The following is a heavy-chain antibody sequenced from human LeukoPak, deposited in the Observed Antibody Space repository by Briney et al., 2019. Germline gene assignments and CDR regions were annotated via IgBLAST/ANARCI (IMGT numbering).Heavy chain of an antibody. V-gene: IGHV1-3*01. Sequence: ASVKVSCKASGYTFTSYAMHWVRQAPGQRLEWMGWINAGNGNTKYSQKFQGRVTITRDTSASTAYMELSSLRSEDTAVYYCARASTASMVRGVLDYWGQGTLVTVSS. CDR3: ARASTASMVRGVLDY. J-gene: IGHJ4*02. CDR2: INAGNGNT. D-gene: IGHD3-10*01. CDR1: GYTFTSYA.